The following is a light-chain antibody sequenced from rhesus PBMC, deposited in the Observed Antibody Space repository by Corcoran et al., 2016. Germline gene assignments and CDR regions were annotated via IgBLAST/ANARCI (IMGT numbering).Light chain of an antibody. V-gene: IGKV1-22*01. Sequence: DIQMTQSPSSLSASVGDTVTITCRASQGISSWLAWYQQKPGNAPQLLIYKASSLQSGVPSRFSGRGSGTDFTLTISSLQSEDFATYSCQQYSSRIFTFGPGTKLDIK. CDR1: QGISSW. CDR3: QQYSSRIFT. CDR2: KAS. J-gene: IGKJ3*01.